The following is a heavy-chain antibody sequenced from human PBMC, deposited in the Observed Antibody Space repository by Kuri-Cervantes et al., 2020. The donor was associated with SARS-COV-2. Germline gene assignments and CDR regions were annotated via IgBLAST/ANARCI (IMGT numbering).Heavy chain of an antibody. V-gene: IGHV3-21*01. Sequence: GGSLRLSCAASGFTFSSYSMNWVRQAPGKGLEWVSSISSSSSYIYYADSVKGRFTISRDNAKNMLFLQMNSLRAEDTAVYYCVRDGDHWNFDYWGQGTLVTVSS. CDR2: ISSSSSYI. D-gene: IGHD1-1*01. CDR3: VRDGDHWNFDY. J-gene: IGHJ4*02. CDR1: GFTFSSYS.